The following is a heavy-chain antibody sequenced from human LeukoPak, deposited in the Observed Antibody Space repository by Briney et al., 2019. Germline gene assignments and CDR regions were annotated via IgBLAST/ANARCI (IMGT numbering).Heavy chain of an antibody. J-gene: IGHJ4*02. CDR1: GFSVSTYY. D-gene: IGHD1-26*01. Sequence: GGSLRLSCAASGFSVSTYYMTWVRQAPGKGLEWVSLIYSDGRTFYADSVKDRFTISRDNSKNTLYLQMNSLRAEDTAVYYCARLYSGSFYDWCQGTLVTVSS. CDR3: ARLYSGSFYD. V-gene: IGHV3-66*01. CDR2: IYSDGRT.